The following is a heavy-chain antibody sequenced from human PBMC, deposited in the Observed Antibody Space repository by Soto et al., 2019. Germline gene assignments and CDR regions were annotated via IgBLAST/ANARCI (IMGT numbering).Heavy chain of an antibody. D-gene: IGHD5-12*01. V-gene: IGHV4-4*07. Sequence: SESLSLTCTVSGGSINTFYWSWVRQPAGKGLEWIGRIFSSGSTSFNPSLESRVAMSVDTSKYHFSLNLSSVTAAEMAVYYCAREGSYSAYNFAHGIQLWSFDFWGQGAPVTVSS. CDR1: GGSINTFY. CDR2: IFSSGST. J-gene: IGHJ4*02. CDR3: AREGSYSAYNFAHGIQLWSFDF.